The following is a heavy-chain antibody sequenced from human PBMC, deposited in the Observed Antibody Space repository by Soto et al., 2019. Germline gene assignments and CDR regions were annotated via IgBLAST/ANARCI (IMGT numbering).Heavy chain of an antibody. D-gene: IGHD3-22*01. J-gene: IGHJ5*02. CDR2: ISAYNGNT. V-gene: IGHV1-18*04. CDR3: ARDRLELTMIVVVRRMGWFDP. Sequence: GASVKVSCKASGYTFTSYGISWVRQAPGQGLEWMGWISAYNGNTNYAQKLQGRVTMTTDTSTSTAYMELRSLRSDDTAVYYCARDRLELTMIVVVRRMGWFDPWGQGTLVTVSS. CDR1: GYTFTSYG.